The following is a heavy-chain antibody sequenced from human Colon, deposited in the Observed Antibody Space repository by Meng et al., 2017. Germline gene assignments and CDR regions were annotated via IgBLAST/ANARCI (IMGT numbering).Heavy chain of an antibody. CDR3: ARVNGDFDEAWFDP. D-gene: IGHD4-17*01. CDR1: GASVSSDSHY. J-gene: IGHJ5*02. CDR2: IYYTGNT. V-gene: IGHV4-61*03. Sequence: QVPLQESGPGPVGPSETPSLTCTVSGASVSSDSHYWSWIRQSPGKGLEWIGYIYYTGNTNYNPSLASRVSMSLDTSKNHFSLHLTSVTAADTAIYYCARVNGDFDEAWFDPWGQGTLVTVSS.